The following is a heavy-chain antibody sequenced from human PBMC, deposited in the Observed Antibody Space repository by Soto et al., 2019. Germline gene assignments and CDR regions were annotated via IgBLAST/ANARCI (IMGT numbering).Heavy chain of an antibody. CDR1: GASISSDDYY. V-gene: IGHV4-31*03. J-gene: IGHJ6*02. CDR2: IYYSGST. CDR3: SRDTYYDSSGHYYGMDV. Sequence: SETLSLTCTVSGASISSDDYYWSWIRQHPGKGLEWIGYIYYSGSTFYNPSLKSRVTMSVDPSKNQFSLKLSSVTAADTAVYYCSRDTYYDSSGHYYGMDVWGQGTTVTVSS. D-gene: IGHD3-22*01.